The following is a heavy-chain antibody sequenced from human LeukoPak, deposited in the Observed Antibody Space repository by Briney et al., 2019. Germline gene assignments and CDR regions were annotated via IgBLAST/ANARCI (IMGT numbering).Heavy chain of an antibody. CDR2: IIPIFGTA. D-gene: IGHD6-13*01. V-gene: IGHV1-69*13. CDR1: GGTFSSYA. J-gene: IGHJ6*02. Sequence: WASVKVSCKASGGTFSSYAISWVRQAPGQGLEWMGGIIPIFGTANYAQKFQGRVTITADESTSTAYMELSSLRSEDTAVYYCARDANGIAAAGPWGGMDVWGQGTTVTVSS. CDR3: ARDANGIAAAGPWGGMDV.